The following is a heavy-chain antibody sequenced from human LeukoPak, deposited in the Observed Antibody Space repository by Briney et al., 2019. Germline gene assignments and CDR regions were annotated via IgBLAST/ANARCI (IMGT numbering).Heavy chain of an antibody. CDR2: IYDTGST. V-gene: IGHV4-59*08. CDR1: GASITSDF. J-gene: IGHJ6*02. CDR3: ARLHGRQSSAWQWGPKQNYHHGMDV. D-gene: IGHD6-19*01. Sequence: SETLSLTCTVSGASITSDFWDWIRQSPGKGPEGISYIYDTGSTNYHPTLRGRVTISAYSSNNQFSLKLNSVTGADTAVYYCARLHGRQSSAWQWGPKQNYHHGMDVWGQGTTVTVSS.